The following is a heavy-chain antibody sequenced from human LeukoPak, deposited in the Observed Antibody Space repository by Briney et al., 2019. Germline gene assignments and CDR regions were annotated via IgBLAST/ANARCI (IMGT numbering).Heavy chain of an antibody. CDR1: GGTFSSYP. D-gene: IGHD3-22*01. J-gene: IGHJ4*02. CDR2: IIPIFGTA. V-gene: IGHV1-69*13. CDR3: ARDAHSVDSSGYYAHY. Sequence: GASVTVSCTASGGTFSSYPISWVRQAPGQGLEWMGGIIPIFGTANYAQKFQGRVTITADESTSTAYMELSSLRSEDTAVYYCARDAHSVDSSGYYAHYWGQGTLVTISS.